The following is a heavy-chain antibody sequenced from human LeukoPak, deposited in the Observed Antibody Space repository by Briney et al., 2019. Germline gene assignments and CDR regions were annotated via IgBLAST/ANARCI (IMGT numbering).Heavy chain of an antibody. CDR2: IIQDGSEK. V-gene: IGHV3-7*01. CDR1: GFTFSNSR. CDR3: ARAAYSSTWYSRYFDL. Sequence: GGSLRLSCAASGFTFSNSRMSWVRLAPGKGLEWVANIIQDGSEKYYVDSVKGRFTISRDNAKNSLYLQMNSLRAGDTAVYYCARAAYSSTWYSRYFDLWGRGTLVTVSS. J-gene: IGHJ2*01. D-gene: IGHD6-13*01.